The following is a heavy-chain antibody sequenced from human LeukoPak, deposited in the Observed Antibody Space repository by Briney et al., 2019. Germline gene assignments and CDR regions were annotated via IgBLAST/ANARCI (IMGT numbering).Heavy chain of an antibody. J-gene: IGHJ4*02. CDR2: IKSKTDGGTT. D-gene: IGHD2-2*01. CDR3: TTVVGGYCSSTSCY. CDR1: GFTFSNAW. V-gene: IGHV3-15*01. Sequence: GGSLRLSCAASGFTFSNAWMSWVRQAPGKGLEWVGRIKSKTDGGTTDYAAPVKGRFTISRDDSKNTLYLQMNSLKTEDTAVYYCTTVVGGYCSSTSCYWGQGTLVTVSS.